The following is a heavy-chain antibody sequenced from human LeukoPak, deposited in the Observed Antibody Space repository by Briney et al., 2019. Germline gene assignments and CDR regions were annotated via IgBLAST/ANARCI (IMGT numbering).Heavy chain of an antibody. CDR2: ISWNSGSI. D-gene: IGHD5-24*01. CDR3: AKDVDSRYYFDY. V-gene: IGHV3-9*01. J-gene: IGHJ4*02. CDR1: GFTFDDYA. Sequence: PGGSLRLSCAASGFTFDDYAMHWVRQAPGKGLEWVSGISWNSGSIGYADSVKGRFTISRDNAKNSLYLQMNSLRAEDTALYYCAKDVDSRYYFDYWGQGTLVTVSS.